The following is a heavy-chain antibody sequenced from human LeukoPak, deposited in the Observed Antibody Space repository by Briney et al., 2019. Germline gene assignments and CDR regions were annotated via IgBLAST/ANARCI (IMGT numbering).Heavy chain of an antibody. V-gene: IGHV3-7*01. CDR3: ARGSPYYYDSSGYPDY. Sequence: PGGSLRLSCAASGFTFSSYWMSWVRQAPGKGLEWVANIKQDGSEKYYVDSVKGRFTISRDNAKNSLYLQMNSLRAEDTAVYYCARGSPYYYDSSGYPDYWGQGTLVTVSS. CDR2: IKQDGSEK. CDR1: GFTFSSYW. D-gene: IGHD3-22*01. J-gene: IGHJ4*02.